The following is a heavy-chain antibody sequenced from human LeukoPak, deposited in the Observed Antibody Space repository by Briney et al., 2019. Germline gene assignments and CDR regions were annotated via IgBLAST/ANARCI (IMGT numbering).Heavy chain of an antibody. D-gene: IGHD3-10*01. CDR3: ARGGWFGRIFDY. CDR1: GGSISSSSYY. V-gene: IGHV4-39*01. CDR2: IYYSGST. Sequence: SETLSLTCTVSGGSISSSSYYWGWIRQPPGKGLEWIGSIYYSGSTYYNPSLKSRVTISVDTSKNQFSLKLSSVTAADTAVYYCARGGWFGRIFDYWGQGTLVTVSS. J-gene: IGHJ4*02.